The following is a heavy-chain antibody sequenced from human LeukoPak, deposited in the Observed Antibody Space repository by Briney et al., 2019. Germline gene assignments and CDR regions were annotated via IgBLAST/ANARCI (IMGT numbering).Heavy chain of an antibody. Sequence: ASVKVSCKASGYTFTSYDINWVRQATGQGLEWMGWMNPNSGNTGYAQKFQGRVTMTRDTSTSTVYMELSSLRSEDTAVYYCARDPRADIVATGSVERDYWGQGTLVTVSS. CDR1: GYTFTSYD. J-gene: IGHJ4*02. CDR2: MNPNSGNT. V-gene: IGHV1-8*01. D-gene: IGHD5-12*01. CDR3: ARDPRADIVATGSVERDY.